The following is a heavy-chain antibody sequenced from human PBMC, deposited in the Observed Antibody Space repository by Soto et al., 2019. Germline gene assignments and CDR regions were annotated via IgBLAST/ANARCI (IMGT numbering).Heavy chain of an antibody. V-gene: IGHV1-18*01. CDR2: INGYNRNT. D-gene: IGHD6-13*01. CDR1: GYTFTSYG. Sequence: ASVKVSCKASGYTFTSYGISWARQAPGQGLEWMGWINGYNRNTNYAQNLQGRVTMTTDTSTSTAYMELSSVTAADTAVYYCARLGIAAAGTVDYWGQGTLVTVSS. J-gene: IGHJ4*02. CDR3: ARLGIAAAGTVDY.